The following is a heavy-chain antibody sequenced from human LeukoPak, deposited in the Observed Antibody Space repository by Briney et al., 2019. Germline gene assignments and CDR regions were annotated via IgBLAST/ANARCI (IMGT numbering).Heavy chain of an antibody. CDR3: ARFARAYYYDSSGYYSTADYFDY. J-gene: IGHJ4*02. CDR1: GGSISSGGYY. V-gene: IGHV4-31*03. CDR2: IYYSGST. Sequence: SQTLSLTCTVSGGSISSGGYYWSWIRQHPGKGLEWIGYIYYSGSTYYNPSLKSRVTISVDTPKNQFSLKLSSVTAADTAVYYCARFARAYYYDSSGYYSTADYFDYWGQGTLVTVSS. D-gene: IGHD3-22*01.